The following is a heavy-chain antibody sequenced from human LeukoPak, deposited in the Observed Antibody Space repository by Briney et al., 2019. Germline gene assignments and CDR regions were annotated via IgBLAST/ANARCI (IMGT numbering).Heavy chain of an antibody. CDR1: GGTFSSYA. CDR2: IIPIFGTA. Sequence: ASVKVSCKASGGTFSSYAISWVRQAPGQGLEWIGGIIPIFGTANYAQKFQGRVTITADKSTSTAYMELSSLRSEDTAVYYCARAYRRITGTTRPHYYYYYMDVWGKGTTVTVSS. D-gene: IGHD1-7*01. CDR3: ARAYRRITGTTRPHYYYYYMDV. V-gene: IGHV1-69*06. J-gene: IGHJ6*03.